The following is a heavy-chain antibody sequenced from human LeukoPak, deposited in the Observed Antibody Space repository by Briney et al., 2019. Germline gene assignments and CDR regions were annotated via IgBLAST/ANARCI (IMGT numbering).Heavy chain of an antibody. CDR2: ISSSGSTI. Sequence: PGGSLRLSCAASGFTFSSYEMNWVRQAAGKGLEWVSYISSSGSTIYYADSVKGRFTISRDNAKNSLYLQMNSLRAEDTAVYYCARDAGYDILTGYAPGVYFDYWGQGTLVTVSS. V-gene: IGHV3-48*03. J-gene: IGHJ4*02. CDR1: GFTFSSYE. D-gene: IGHD3-9*01. CDR3: ARDAGYDILTGYAPGVYFDY.